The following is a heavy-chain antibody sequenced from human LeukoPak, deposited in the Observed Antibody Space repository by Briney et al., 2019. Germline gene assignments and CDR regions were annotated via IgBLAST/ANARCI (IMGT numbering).Heavy chain of an antibody. Sequence: SETLSLTCTVSGGSISSSSYYWGWIRQPPGKGLGWIGCIYYSGSTYYNPSLKSRVTISVDTSKNQFSLKLSSMTAADTAVYYCARRVPMVRGVTRNYYYYMDVWGKGTTVTISS. D-gene: IGHD3-10*01. CDR3: ARRVPMVRGVTRNYYYYMDV. V-gene: IGHV4-39*01. J-gene: IGHJ6*03. CDR1: GGSISSSSYY. CDR2: IYYSGST.